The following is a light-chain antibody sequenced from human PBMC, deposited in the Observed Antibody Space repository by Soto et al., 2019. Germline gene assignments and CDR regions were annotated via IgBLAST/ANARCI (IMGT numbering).Light chain of an antibody. CDR2: EVT. CDR1: SSDVGRYNY. J-gene: IGLJ2*01. CDR3: QSYDSDFVI. Sequence: QSALTQPPSASGSPGQSVTISCIGTSSDVGRYNYVSWYQHHPGKAPKLIIYEVTKRPSGVPDRFSGSKSGNTASLTVSGLQADDEADYYCQSYDSDFVIFGGGTKLTVL. V-gene: IGLV2-8*01.